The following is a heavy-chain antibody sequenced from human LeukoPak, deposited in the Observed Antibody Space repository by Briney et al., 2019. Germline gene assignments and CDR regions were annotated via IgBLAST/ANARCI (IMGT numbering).Heavy chain of an antibody. Sequence: ASVKVSCKASGGTFSSYAISWVRQAPGQGLEWMGGFDPEDGETIYAQKFQGRVTMTEDTSTDTAYMELSSLRSEDTAVYYCATVLHCSSTSCSPKQAYWYFDLWGRGTLVTVSS. V-gene: IGHV1-24*01. CDR3: ATVLHCSSTSCSPKQAYWYFDL. CDR1: GGTFSSYA. D-gene: IGHD2-2*01. J-gene: IGHJ2*01. CDR2: FDPEDGET.